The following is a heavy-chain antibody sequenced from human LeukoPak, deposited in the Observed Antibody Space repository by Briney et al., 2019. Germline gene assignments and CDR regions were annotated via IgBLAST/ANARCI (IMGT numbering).Heavy chain of an antibody. Sequence: GGSLRLSCAASGFTFSSYTMNWVRQAPGKGLEWVSSISSSSSYIYYADSVKGRFTISRDSAKNSLYLQMNSLRAEDTALYFCASLSRWLPDYWGQGTLVTVSS. CDR1: GFTFSSYT. D-gene: IGHD5-24*01. CDR2: ISSSSSYI. J-gene: IGHJ4*02. CDR3: ASLSRWLPDY. V-gene: IGHV3-21*01.